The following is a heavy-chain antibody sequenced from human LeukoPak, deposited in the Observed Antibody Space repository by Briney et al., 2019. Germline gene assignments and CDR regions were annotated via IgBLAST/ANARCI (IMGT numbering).Heavy chain of an antibody. V-gene: IGHV4-61*01. CDR2: IYYSGST. CDR3: ARVRTPYGYYGMDV. D-gene: IGHD3-10*01. J-gene: IGHJ6*02. CDR1: GGSITNNNYY. Sequence: PSETLSLTCTVSGGSITNNNYYWSWIRQPPGKGLEWIGYIYYSGSTNYNPSLKSRVTISVDTSKNQFSLKLSSVTAADTAVYYCARVRTPYGYYGMDVWGQGTTVTVSS.